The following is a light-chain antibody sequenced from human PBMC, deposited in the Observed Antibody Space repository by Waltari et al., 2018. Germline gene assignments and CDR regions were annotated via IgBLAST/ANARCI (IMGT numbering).Light chain of an antibody. CDR1: QTVSSN. Sequence: EVVMTQSPATLSVFPGESATLSCRASQTVSSNLALYQPRPGQAPRLLIFDASTRAPSVPARFSGSGSGTEFTLTIRSLQSEDSAVYYCQQYNRWPPLTFGQGTRLEIK. V-gene: IGKV3-15*01. CDR3: QQYNRWPPLT. J-gene: IGKJ5*01. CDR2: DAS.